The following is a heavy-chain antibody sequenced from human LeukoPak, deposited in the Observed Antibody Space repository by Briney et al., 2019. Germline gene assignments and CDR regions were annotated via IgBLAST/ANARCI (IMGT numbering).Heavy chain of an antibody. Sequence: GGSLRLSCAASGFTFSSYSMNWVRQAPGKGLEWVSSISSSSSYIYYADSVKGRFTISRDNAKNSLYLQVNSLRAEDTAVYYCARYQGSSSRDFDYWGQGTLVTVSS. CDR3: ARYQGSSSRDFDY. J-gene: IGHJ4*02. V-gene: IGHV3-21*01. D-gene: IGHD6-6*01. CDR2: ISSSSSYI. CDR1: GFTFSSYS.